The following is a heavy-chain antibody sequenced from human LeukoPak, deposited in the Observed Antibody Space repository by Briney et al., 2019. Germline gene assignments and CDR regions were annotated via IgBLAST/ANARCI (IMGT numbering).Heavy chain of an antibody. CDR3: ARDTYGLLSDL. D-gene: IGHD2/OR15-2a*01. CDR1: GGSISSGGYY. J-gene: IGHJ2*01. Sequence: SETLSLTCTVSGGSISSGGYYWSWIRQHPGKGLEWIGYIYYSGSTYYNPSLKSRVTISVDTSKNQFSLKLTSVTAADTAVYYCARDTYGLLSDLWGRGTLVTVSS. CDR2: IYYSGST. V-gene: IGHV4-61*08.